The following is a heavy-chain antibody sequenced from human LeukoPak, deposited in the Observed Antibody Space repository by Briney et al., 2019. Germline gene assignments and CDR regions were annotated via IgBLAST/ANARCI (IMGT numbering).Heavy chain of an antibody. CDR3: ARVSAAAGTGRWFDP. D-gene: IGHD6-13*01. J-gene: IGHJ5*02. CDR1: GGPISSGGYY. V-gene: IGHV4-30-2*01. Sequence: TLSLTCTASGGPISSGGYYWSWIRQPPGKGLEWIGYIYHSGSTYYNPSLKSRVTISVDRSKNQFSLKLSSVTAADTAVYYCARVSAAAGTGRWFDPWGQGTLVTVSS. CDR2: IYHSGST.